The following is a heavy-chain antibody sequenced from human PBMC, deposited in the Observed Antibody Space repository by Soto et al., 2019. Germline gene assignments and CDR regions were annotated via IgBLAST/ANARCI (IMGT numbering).Heavy chain of an antibody. CDR2: INHSGST. CDR3: ARGGGSGSKPLPFDY. D-gene: IGHD3-10*01. V-gene: IGHV4-34*01. CDR1: GGFSSGYY. Sequence: SETLSLTCAVYGGFSSGYYWSWIRQPPGKGLEWIGEINHSGSTNYNPSLKSRVTISVDTSENQFSLKLSSVTAADTAVYYCARGGGSGSKPLPFDYWGQGTLVTVSS. J-gene: IGHJ4*02.